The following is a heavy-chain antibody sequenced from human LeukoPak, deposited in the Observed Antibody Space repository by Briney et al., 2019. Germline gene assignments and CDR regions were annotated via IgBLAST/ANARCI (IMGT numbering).Heavy chain of an antibody. D-gene: IGHD6-6*01. Sequence: PGGSLRLSCAASGFTFSSYSVNWVRQAPGKGLEWVSYISGSSSTIYYADSVKGRFTISRDNAKNSLYLQMNSLRAEDTAVYYCARGEYSSSPGYFDYWGQGTLVTVSS. J-gene: IGHJ4*02. CDR2: ISGSSSTI. V-gene: IGHV3-48*01. CDR1: GFTFSSYS. CDR3: ARGEYSSSPGYFDY.